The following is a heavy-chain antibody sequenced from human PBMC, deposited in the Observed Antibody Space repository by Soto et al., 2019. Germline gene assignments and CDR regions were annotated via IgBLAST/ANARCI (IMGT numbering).Heavy chain of an antibody. CDR1: GGTFSSYA. J-gene: IGHJ6*02. CDR3: ARDRGTIFSGYGPPYYYYYGMDV. V-gene: IGHV1-69*01. D-gene: IGHD5-12*01. CDR2: IIPIFGTA. Sequence: QVQLVQSGAEVKKPVSSVKVSCKASGGTFSSYAISWVRQAPGQGLEWMGGIIPIFGTANYAQKFQGRVTITADESTSTAYMELSSLRSEDTAVYYCARDRGTIFSGYGPPYYYYYGMDVWGQGTTVTVSS.